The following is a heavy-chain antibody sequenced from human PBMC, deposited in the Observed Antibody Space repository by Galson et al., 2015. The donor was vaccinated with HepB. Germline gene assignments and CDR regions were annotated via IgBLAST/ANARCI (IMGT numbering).Heavy chain of an antibody. V-gene: IGHV3-53*01. CDR1: GFIVSGNY. D-gene: IGHD5-12*01. CDR3: ARGYSKSWFSGLGY. CDR2: IFSGGDT. J-gene: IGHJ4*02. Sequence: LRLSCAASGFIVSGNYMSWVRQAPGKGLEWVSVIFSGGDTYYADSVKGRFTISRDNSKNTVYLQMNSLRAEDTAIYYCARGYSKSWFSGLGYWGQGALVTVSS.